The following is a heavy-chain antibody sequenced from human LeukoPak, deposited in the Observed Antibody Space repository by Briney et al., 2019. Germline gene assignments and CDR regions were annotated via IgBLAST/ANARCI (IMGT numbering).Heavy chain of an antibody. Sequence: PSETLSLTCTVSGGSISSYYWSWIRQPPGKGLEWIGYIYYSGSTNYNPSLKRRVTISVDTSKNQFSLKLSSVTAADTAVYYCARVGCGGDCRIYYYYYGMDVWGQGTTVTVSS. CDR2: IYYSGST. CDR1: GGSISSYY. CDR3: ARVGCGGDCRIYYYYYGMDV. V-gene: IGHV4-59*01. D-gene: IGHD2-21*02. J-gene: IGHJ6*02.